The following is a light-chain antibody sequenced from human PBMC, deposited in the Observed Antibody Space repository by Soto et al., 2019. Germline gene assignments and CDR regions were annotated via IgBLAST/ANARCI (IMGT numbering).Light chain of an antibody. Sequence: EIVLTQSPDTLSLSPGESATLSCRASQSISSSYLAWYQQKPGRAPRLLIYGASNRDTGIPDRFSGSGSGTDFTLTISRLEPEDFAVFYCQQYDDSITFGQGTRLEIE. V-gene: IGKV3-20*01. CDR3: QQYDDSIT. J-gene: IGKJ5*01. CDR2: GAS. CDR1: QSISSSY.